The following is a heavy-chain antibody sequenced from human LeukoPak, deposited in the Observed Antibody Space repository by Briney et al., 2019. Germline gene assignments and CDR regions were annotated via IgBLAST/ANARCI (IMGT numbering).Heavy chain of an antibody. D-gene: IGHD3-22*01. J-gene: IGHJ4*02. CDR1: GYTFTSYG. V-gene: IGHV1-18*01. CDR3: AREGSGYYYLDY. CDR2: ISAYNGNT. Sequence: APVKGSCKASGYTFTSYGISWVRQAPGQGLEWMGWISAYNGNTNYAQKLQGRVTMTTDTSTSTAYMELGSLRSDDTAVYYCAREGSGYYYLDYWGQGTLVTVSS.